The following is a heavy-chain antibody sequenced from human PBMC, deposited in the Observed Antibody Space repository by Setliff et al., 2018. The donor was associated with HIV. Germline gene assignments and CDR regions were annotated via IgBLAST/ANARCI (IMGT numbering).Heavy chain of an antibody. V-gene: IGHV4-4*09. CDR1: DDPINSFY. CDR3: ARTPEDYDQYFFDR. CDR2: IYTSGST. J-gene: IGHJ4*02. D-gene: IGHD3-22*01. Sequence: LSLACTVSDDPINSFYWSWIRQPPGRGLEWIGYIYTSGSTNYNPSLEGRVTISVDTSKNQFSLKLGSVTAADTAVYYCARTPEDYDQYFFDRWGQGTLVTVSS.